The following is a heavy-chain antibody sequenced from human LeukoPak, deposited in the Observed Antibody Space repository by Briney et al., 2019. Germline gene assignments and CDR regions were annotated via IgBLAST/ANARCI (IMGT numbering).Heavy chain of an antibody. CDR3: ARVEEAAAFNP. CDR2: ISSSSSHI. Sequence: GGSLRLSCAASGFTFSSYCMSWVRQAPGKGLEWVSSISSSSSHIYYADSLKGRFTISRDNAKNSLYLQMNSLRAEYTAVYYCARVEEAAAFNPWGQGTLVTVSS. V-gene: IGHV3-21*01. D-gene: IGHD6-13*01. J-gene: IGHJ5*02. CDR1: GFTFSSYC.